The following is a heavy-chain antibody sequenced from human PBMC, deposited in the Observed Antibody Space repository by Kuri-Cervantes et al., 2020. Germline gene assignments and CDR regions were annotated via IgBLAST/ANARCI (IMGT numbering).Heavy chain of an antibody. CDR3: ARDRREGHQWLVPWSYYYYGMDV. CDR2: IIPIFGTA. V-gene: IGHV1-69*06. D-gene: IGHD6-19*01. Sequence: SVKVSCKASGGTFSSYAISWVRQAPGQGLEWMGGIIPIFGTANYAQKFQGRVTITADKSTSTAYMELSSLRSEDTAVYYCARDRREGHQWLVPWSYYYYGMDVWGQGTTVTVSS. J-gene: IGHJ6*02. CDR1: GGTFSSYA.